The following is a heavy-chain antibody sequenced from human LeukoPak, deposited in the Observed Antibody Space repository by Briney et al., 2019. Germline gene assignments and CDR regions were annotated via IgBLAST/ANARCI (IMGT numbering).Heavy chain of an antibody. CDR2: ISYDGSNK. CDR3: ARGTAGTHAFDI. Sequence: GGSLRLSCAASGFTFSSYATHWVRQAPGKGLEWVAVISYDGSNKYYADSVKGRFTISRDNSKNTLYLQMNSLRAEDTAVYYCARGTAGTHAFDIWGQGTMVTVSS. V-gene: IGHV3-30-3*01. CDR1: GFTFSSYA. J-gene: IGHJ3*02. D-gene: IGHD6-13*01.